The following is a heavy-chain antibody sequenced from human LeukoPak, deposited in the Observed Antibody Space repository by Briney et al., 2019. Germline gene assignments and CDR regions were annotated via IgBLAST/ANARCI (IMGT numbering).Heavy chain of an antibody. CDR1: GYTFTSYA. V-gene: IGHV1-3*01. J-gene: IGHJ4*02. Sequence: ASVKVSCKASGYTFTSYAMHWVRQAPGQRLEWMGWINAGNGNTKYSQKFQGRVTMTRDTSTSTVYMELSSLRSEDTAVYYCARVSDTATLDYWGQGTLVTVSS. CDR3: ARVSDTATLDY. D-gene: IGHD5-18*01. CDR2: INAGNGNT.